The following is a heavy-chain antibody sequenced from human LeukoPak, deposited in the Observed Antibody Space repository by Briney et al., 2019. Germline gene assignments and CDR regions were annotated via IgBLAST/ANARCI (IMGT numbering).Heavy chain of an antibody. CDR3: ARDYYGDYLFDH. CDR1: GFTFSSYS. CDR2: ISSDSTTI. Sequence: GGSLRLSRAASGFTFSSYSMNWVRQAPGKGLEWVSYISSDSTTIYYAASVKGRFTISRDNAKNSLYLQMNSLRDEDTAVYFCARDYYGDYLFDHWGQGTLVTVSS. J-gene: IGHJ4*02. D-gene: IGHD4-17*01. V-gene: IGHV3-48*02.